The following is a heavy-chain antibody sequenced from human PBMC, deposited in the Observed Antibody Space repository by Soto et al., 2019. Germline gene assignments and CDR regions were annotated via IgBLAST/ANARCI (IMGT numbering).Heavy chain of an antibody. Sequence: VKVSCKASGYTFTSYDINWVRQATGQGLEWMGWMNPNSGNTGYAQKFQGRVTMTRNTSISTAYMELSSLRSEDTAVYYCARTEAGYYGFYGMDVWGQGTTVTVSS. V-gene: IGHV1-8*01. CDR2: MNPNSGNT. CDR3: ARTEAGYYGFYGMDV. CDR1: GYTFTSYD. D-gene: IGHD3-10*01. J-gene: IGHJ6*02.